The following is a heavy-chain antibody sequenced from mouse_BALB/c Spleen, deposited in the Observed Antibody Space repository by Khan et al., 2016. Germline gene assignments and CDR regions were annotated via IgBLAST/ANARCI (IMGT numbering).Heavy chain of an antibody. CDR2: IHYSGST. V-gene: IGHV3-1*02. Sequence: EVQLQESGPDLVKPSQSLSLTCTVTGYSITSGYSWHWIRQFPGNKLEWMGYIHYSGSTTYNPSLKSRISITRDTSKTQFFLQLNSWTTEDTATYYCARWNGYYAMDYCGQGTSVTVSS. CDR1: GYSITSGYS. J-gene: IGHJ4*01. CDR3: ARWNGYYAMDY.